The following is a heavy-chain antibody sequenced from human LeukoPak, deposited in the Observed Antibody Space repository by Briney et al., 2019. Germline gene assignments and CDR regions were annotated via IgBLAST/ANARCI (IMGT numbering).Heavy chain of an antibody. V-gene: IGHV3-64*01. D-gene: IGHD6-13*01. J-gene: IGHJ4*02. CDR1: GFTFSSYT. Sequence: GGSLRLSCAASGFTFSSYTMRWVRQAPGKGLEYVSAISSNGGSTYYANSVKGRFTISRDNSKNTLYLQMGSLRDEDMAVYYCARVSDSGSWYYDHWGQGTLVTVSS. CDR2: ISSNGGST. CDR3: ARVSDSGSWYYDH.